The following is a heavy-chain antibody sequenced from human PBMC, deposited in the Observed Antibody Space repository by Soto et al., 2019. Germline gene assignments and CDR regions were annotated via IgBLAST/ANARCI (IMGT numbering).Heavy chain of an antibody. J-gene: IGHJ4*02. CDR2: IIPIFGTA. CDR3: ARDVQRLGYSYGHGYFDC. Sequence: SVKVSCKASGGTFSSYAISWVRQAPGQGLEWMGGIIPIFGTANYAQKFQGRVTITADKSTSTAYMELSSLRSEDTAVYYCARDVQRLGYSYGHGYFDCWGQGTLVTVSS. CDR1: GGTFSSYA. D-gene: IGHD5-18*01. V-gene: IGHV1-69*06.